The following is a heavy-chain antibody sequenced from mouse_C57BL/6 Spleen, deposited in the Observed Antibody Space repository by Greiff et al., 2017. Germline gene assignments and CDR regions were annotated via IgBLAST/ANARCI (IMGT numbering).Heavy chain of an antibody. J-gene: IGHJ1*03. Sequence: QVQLKESGAELMKPGASVKLSCKATGYTFTGYWIEWVKQRPGHGLEWIGEILPGSGSTNYNEKFKGKATFTADTSSNTAYMQLSSLTTEDSAIEYGARPGTTVVARYFDVWGTGTTVTVSS. CDR1: GYTFTGYW. V-gene: IGHV1-9*01. D-gene: IGHD1-1*01. CDR2: ILPGSGST. CDR3: ARPGTTVVARYFDV.